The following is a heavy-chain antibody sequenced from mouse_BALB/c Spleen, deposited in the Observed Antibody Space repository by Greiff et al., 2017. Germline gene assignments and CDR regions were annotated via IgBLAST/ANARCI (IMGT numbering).Heavy chain of an antibody. J-gene: IGHJ4*01. CDR2: ISSGGGNT. D-gene: IGHD2-14*01. CDR3: ASHDRYAMDY. V-gene: IGHV5-9*03. Sequence: EVQLQESGGGLVKPGGSLKLSCAASGFTFSSYTMSWVRQTPEKRLEWVATISSGGGNTYYPDSVKGRFTISRDNAKNNLYLQMSSLRSEDTALYYCASHDRYAMDYWGQGTSVTVSS. CDR1: GFTFSSYT.